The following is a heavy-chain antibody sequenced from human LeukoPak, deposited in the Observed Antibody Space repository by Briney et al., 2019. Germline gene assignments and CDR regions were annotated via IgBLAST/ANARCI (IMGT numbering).Heavy chain of an antibody. CDR3: ASTAPVAVVY. J-gene: IGHJ4*02. CDR2: IYHSGST. Sequence: SETLSLTCTVSGYSISSGYYWGWIRQPPGKGLEWIGSIYHSGSTYYNPSLKSRVTISVDTSKNQFSLKLSSVTAADTAVYYCASTAPVAVVYWGQGTLVTVSS. D-gene: IGHD2-15*01. CDR1: GYSISSGYY. V-gene: IGHV4-38-2*02.